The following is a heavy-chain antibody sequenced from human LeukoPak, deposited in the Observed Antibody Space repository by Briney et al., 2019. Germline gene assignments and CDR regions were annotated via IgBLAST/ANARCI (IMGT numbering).Heavy chain of an antibody. V-gene: IGHV1-69*13. CDR2: IIPIFGTA. J-gene: IGHJ6*04. CDR3: AVYSYGWYYGMDV. CDR1: GDTFSSYA. Sequence: VASVKVSCKASGDTFSSYAISWVRQAPGQGLEWMGGIIPIFGTANYAQKFQGRVTITADESTSTAYMELSSLRSEDTAVYYCAVYSYGWYYGMDVWGKGTTVTVSS. D-gene: IGHD5-18*01.